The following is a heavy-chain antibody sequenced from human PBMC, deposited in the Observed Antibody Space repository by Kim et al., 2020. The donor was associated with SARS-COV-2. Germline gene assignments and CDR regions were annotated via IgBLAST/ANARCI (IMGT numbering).Heavy chain of an antibody. D-gene: IGHD2-2*01. V-gene: IGHV3-74*01. J-gene: IGHJ5*02. CDR1: GFTFSSYL. Sequence: GGSLRLSCEASGFTFSSYLMNWVRQGPGKGLVWVSRINGDGSDTNYADFVKGRFTISRDNAKNTLHLQLNSLGVEDTATYYCARGSFYQVFDPWGQGTLVTVSS. CDR3: ARGSFYQVFDP. CDR2: INGDGSDT.